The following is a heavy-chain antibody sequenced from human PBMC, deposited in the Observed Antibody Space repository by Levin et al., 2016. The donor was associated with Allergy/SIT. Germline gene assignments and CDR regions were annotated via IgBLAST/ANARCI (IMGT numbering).Heavy chain of an antibody. CDR3: ARSITGALEGYYGMDV. D-gene: IGHD3-10*01. V-gene: IGHV1-18*01. CDR1: GYTFTSYG. Sequence: ASVKVSCKASGYTFTSYGISWVRQAPGQGLEWMGWISAYNGNTNYAQKLQGRVTMTTDTSTSTAYMELRSLRSDDTAVYYCARSITGALEGYYGMDVWGQGTTVTVSS. CDR2: ISAYNGNT. J-gene: IGHJ6*02.